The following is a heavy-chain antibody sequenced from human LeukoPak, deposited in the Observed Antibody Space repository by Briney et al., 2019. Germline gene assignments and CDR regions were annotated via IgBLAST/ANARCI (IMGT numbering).Heavy chain of an antibody. V-gene: IGHV4-34*01. CDR3: ARGLAAAGTVFDY. J-gene: IGHJ4*02. D-gene: IGHD6-13*01. Sequence: PSETLSLTCTVSGGSISSYYWSWIRQPPGKGLEWIGEINHSGSTNYNPSLKSRVAISVDTSKNQFSLKLSSVTAADTAVYYCARGLAAAGTVFDYWGQGTLVTVSS. CDR2: INHSGST. CDR1: GGSISSYY.